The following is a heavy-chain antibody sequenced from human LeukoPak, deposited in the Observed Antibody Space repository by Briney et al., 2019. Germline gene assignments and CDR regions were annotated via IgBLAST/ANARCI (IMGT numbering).Heavy chain of an antibody. Sequence: PSETLSLTCTVSGGSISSYYWSWIRQPPGKGLEWIGYIYYSGSTNYNPSLESRVTISVDTSKNQFSLKLSSVTAADTAVYYCARDFSLWFGETAGGFDPWGQGTLVTVSS. CDR3: ARDFSLWFGETAGGFDP. CDR2: IYYSGST. V-gene: IGHV4-59*01. D-gene: IGHD3-10*01. J-gene: IGHJ5*02. CDR1: GGSISSYY.